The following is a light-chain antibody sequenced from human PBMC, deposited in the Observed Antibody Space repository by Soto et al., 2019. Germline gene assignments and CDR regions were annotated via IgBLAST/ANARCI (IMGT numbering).Light chain of an antibody. CDR1: QRVSRN. J-gene: IGKJ2*01. CDR2: GAS. CDR3: QQYNNWPPLT. Sequence: EIVMTQSPATLSVSPGVRATLSCRASQRVSRNLAWYQQKPGQAPRLLIYGASTRATGIPARFSGSGSGTEFTLTISSLQSEDFAVYYCQQYNNWPPLTFGQGTKLEIK. V-gene: IGKV3-15*01.